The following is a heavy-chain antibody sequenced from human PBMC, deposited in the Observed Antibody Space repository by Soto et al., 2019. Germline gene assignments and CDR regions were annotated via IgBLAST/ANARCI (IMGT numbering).Heavy chain of an antibody. J-gene: IGHJ4*02. CDR1: GFTVSSNY. Sequence: PGGSLRLSCAASGFTVSSNYMSWVRQAPGRGLEWVSAISGSGGITLYTDSVKGRFTISRDNSKNILYLQMNSLRAEDTAVYYCAKDPNGDYVGAFDSWGQGTLVTVSS. CDR2: ISGSGGIT. D-gene: IGHD4-17*01. V-gene: IGHV3-23*01. CDR3: AKDPNGDYVGAFDS.